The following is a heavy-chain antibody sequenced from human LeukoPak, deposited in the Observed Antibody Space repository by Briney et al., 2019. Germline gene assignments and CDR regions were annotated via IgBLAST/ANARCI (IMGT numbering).Heavy chain of an antibody. CDR2: ISGSGGST. V-gene: IGHV3-23*01. J-gene: IGHJ6*02. Sequence: PSETLSLTCSVSGGSISSLYWSWVRQAPGKGLEWVSAISGSGGSTYYADSVKGRFTISRDNSKNTLYLQMNSLRAEDTAVYYCAKRYYYGSGSYFLERDTDYGMDVWGQGTTVTVSS. CDR1: GGSISSLY. D-gene: IGHD3-10*01. CDR3: AKRYYYGSGSYFLERDTDYGMDV.